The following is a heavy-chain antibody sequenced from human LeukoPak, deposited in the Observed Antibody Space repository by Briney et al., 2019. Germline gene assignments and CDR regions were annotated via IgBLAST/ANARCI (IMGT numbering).Heavy chain of an antibody. Sequence: SETLSLTCTVSGGSISSSSYYWGWIRQPPGKGLEWIGSIYYSGSTYYNPSLRSRVTISVDTSKNQFSLKLSSVTAADTAVYYCARVVYSSSWYQDYWGQGTLVTVSS. D-gene: IGHD6-13*01. CDR2: IYYSGST. J-gene: IGHJ4*02. CDR3: ARVVYSSSWYQDY. V-gene: IGHV4-39*07. CDR1: GGSISSSSYY.